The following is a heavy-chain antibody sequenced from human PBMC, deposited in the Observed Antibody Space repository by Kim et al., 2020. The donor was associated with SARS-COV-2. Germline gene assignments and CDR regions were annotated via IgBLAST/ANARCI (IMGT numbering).Heavy chain of an antibody. CDR2: GTA. Sequence: GTANYAPKYQGSVTGNADESTSTAYMELSSLRSEDTAVYYCASGSGKFDYWGQGTLVTVSS. CDR3: ASGSGKFDY. V-gene: IGHV1-69*01. J-gene: IGHJ4*02. D-gene: IGHD3-10*01.